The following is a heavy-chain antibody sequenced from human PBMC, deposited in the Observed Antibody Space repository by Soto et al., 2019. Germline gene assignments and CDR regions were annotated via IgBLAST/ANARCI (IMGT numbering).Heavy chain of an antibody. CDR2: INAGNGNT. V-gene: IGHV1-3*01. CDR3: ARSPMVATGDDWFDP. Sequence: VASVKVSCKASGYTFTSYAMHWVRQAPGQRLEWMGWINAGNGNTKYSQKFQGRVTITRDTSASTAYMELSSLRSEDTAVYYCARSPMVATGDDWFDPWGQGTQVTVSS. J-gene: IGHJ5*02. D-gene: IGHD5-12*01. CDR1: GYTFTSYA.